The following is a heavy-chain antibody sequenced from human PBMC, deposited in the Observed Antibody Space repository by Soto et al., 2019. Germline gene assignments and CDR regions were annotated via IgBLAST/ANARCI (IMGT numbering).Heavy chain of an antibody. CDR2: IIPIFGTA. D-gene: IGHD3-10*01. V-gene: IGHV1-69*13. CDR1: VGTFSSYA. CDR3: ARDHKVVRRLTKSGMDV. Sequence: SVKVSCKASVGTFSSYAISWVRQAPGQELEWVGEIIPIFGTANYAQKFQGRVTITADESTSTAYMELSSLRSEDTAVYYCARDHKVVRRLTKSGMDVWGQGTTVTVSS. J-gene: IGHJ6*02.